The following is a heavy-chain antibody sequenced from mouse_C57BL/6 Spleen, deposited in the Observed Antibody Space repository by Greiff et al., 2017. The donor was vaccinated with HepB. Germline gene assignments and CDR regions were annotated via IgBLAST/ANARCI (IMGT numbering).Heavy chain of an antibody. CDR1: GYSITSGYY. CDR3: ARDHYGSSPYYAMDY. J-gene: IGHJ4*01. Sequence: EVQLQESGPGLVKPSQSLSLTCSVTGYSITSGYYWNWIRQFPGNKLEWMGYISYDGSNNYNPSLKNRISITRDTSKNQFFLKLNSVTTEDTATYYCARDHYGSSPYYAMDYWGQGTSVTVSS. V-gene: IGHV3-6*01. CDR2: ISYDGSN. D-gene: IGHD1-1*01.